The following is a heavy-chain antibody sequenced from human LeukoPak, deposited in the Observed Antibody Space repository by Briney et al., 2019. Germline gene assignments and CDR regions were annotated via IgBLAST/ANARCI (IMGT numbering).Heavy chain of an antibody. D-gene: IGHD3-22*01. V-gene: IGHV3-23*01. Sequence: PGGSLRLSCAASGFTFSSYAMSWVRQAPGKGLEWVSAISGSGGSTYYADSVKGRFTISRDNAKNTLYLQMNSLRAEDTAVDYCARDLLYYHDSIGYYFAYWGPGALVTVSS. CDR2: ISGSGGST. CDR1: GFTFSSYA. CDR3: ARDLLYYHDSIGYYFAY. J-gene: IGHJ4*01.